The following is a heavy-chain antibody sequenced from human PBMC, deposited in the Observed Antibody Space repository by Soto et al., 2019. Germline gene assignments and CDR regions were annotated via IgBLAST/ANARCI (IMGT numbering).Heavy chain of an antibody. J-gene: IGHJ4*02. CDR3: AKDQDDSSGYYAPGVDY. CDR2: ISYDGSNK. Sequence: QVQLVESGGGVVQPGRSLRLSCAASGFTFSSYGMHWVRQAPGKGLEWVAVISYDGSNKYYADSVKGRFTISRDNSKNTLYLQMKSLRAEDTAVYYCAKDQDDSSGYYAPGVDYWGQGTLVTVSS. CDR1: GFTFSSYG. V-gene: IGHV3-30*18. D-gene: IGHD3-22*01.